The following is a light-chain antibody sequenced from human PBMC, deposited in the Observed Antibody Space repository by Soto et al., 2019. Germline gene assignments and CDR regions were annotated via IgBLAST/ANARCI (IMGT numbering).Light chain of an antibody. CDR2: GNT. CDR3: QYYDRRFSGSYVV. V-gene: IGLV1-40*01. Sequence: QSVLTQPPSVSGAPGQRVTISCTGSTSNIGAGYDVHWYQHLPGTPPRLLIYGNTNRPSAVPDRFSGSKSGTSASLAITGLQADDEDHYYCQYYDRRFSGSYVVFCGGTKLTVL. J-gene: IGLJ2*01. CDR1: TSNIGAGYD.